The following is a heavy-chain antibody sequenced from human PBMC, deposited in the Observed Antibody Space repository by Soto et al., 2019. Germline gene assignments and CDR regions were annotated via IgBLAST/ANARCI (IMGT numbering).Heavy chain of an antibody. V-gene: IGHV1-3*01. J-gene: IGHJ6*03. CDR1: GYTFTSYA. D-gene: IGHD3-3*01. CDR3: ARDIIPGQNYYYYMDV. Sequence: ASVKVSCKASGYTFTSYAMHWVRQAPGQRLEWMGWIKAGNGNTKYSQKIQGRVTITRDTSASTAYMELSSLRSEDSALYYCARDIIPGQNYYYYMDVWGKGTTVTISS. CDR2: IKAGNGNT.